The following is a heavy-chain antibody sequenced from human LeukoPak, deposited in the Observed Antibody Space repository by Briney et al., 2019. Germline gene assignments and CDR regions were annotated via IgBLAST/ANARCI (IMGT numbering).Heavy chain of an antibody. J-gene: IGHJ4*02. CDR2: IYYSGST. Sequence: SETLSLTCTVSGGSISSNNYYWGWIRQPPGKGLEWIGSIYYSGSTYYNSSLKSRVTISVDTSKNQLSLMLSSVTAADTAVYYCARAQYSSGWYSYWGQGTLVTVSS. D-gene: IGHD6-19*01. CDR1: GGSISSNNYY. V-gene: IGHV4-39*07. CDR3: ARAQYSSGWYSY.